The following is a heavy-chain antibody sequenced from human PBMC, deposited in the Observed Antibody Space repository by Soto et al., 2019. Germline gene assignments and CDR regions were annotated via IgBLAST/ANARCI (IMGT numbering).Heavy chain of an antibody. Sequence: ASVNVSCKSSGGTFSRYSISWVRQAPGQGLEWMGGIIPIFGTANYAQKFQGRVTITADKSTSTAYMELSSLRSEDTAVYYCAYGNLSYYFDYWSQGTLVTVSS. CDR2: IIPIFGTA. D-gene: IGHD3-10*01. J-gene: IGHJ4*02. CDR1: GGTFSRYS. CDR3: AYGNLSYYFDY. V-gene: IGHV1-69*06.